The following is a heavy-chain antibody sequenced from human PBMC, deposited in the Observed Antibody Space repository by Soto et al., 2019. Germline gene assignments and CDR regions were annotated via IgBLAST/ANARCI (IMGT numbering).Heavy chain of an antibody. V-gene: IGHV3-30*18. CDR1: GLSFCSYG. CDR2: ISYDGSNK. CDR3: AKDRSPSYYGSGSSYLRGRPRGYGMDV. D-gene: IGHD3-10*01. Sequence: HPGGSLRLCCAASGLSFCSYGMHGVRQAPGKGLEWVAVISYDGSNKYYADSVKGRFTISRDNSKNTLYLQMNSLRAEDTAVYYCAKDRSPSYYGSGSSYLRGRPRGYGMDVWGQGTTVTVSS. J-gene: IGHJ6*02.